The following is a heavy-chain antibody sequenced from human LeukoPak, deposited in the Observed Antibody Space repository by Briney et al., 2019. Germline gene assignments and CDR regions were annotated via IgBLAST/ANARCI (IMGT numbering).Heavy chain of an antibody. CDR1: GDSVSDGSYY. D-gene: IGHD3-10*01. CDR3: ARTYYLKFDS. J-gene: IGHJ5*01. V-gene: IGHV4-31*03. CDR2: IYHSGST. Sequence: SETLSLTCTVSGDSVSDGSYYWSWIRQQPGKGLEWIGYIYHSGSTFYNPSLRSRLTISLDTSKNQFFLKLRSVTAADMAVYFCARTYYLKFDSWGQGSLVTVTS.